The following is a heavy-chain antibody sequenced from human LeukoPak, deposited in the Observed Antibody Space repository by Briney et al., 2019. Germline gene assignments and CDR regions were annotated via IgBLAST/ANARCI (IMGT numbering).Heavy chain of an antibody. CDR3: AKDIHADSSGFDY. V-gene: IGHV3-9*01. CDR2: ISWNSGSI. J-gene: IGHJ4*02. D-gene: IGHD6-19*01. CDR1: GFTFDDYA. Sequence: PGRSLRLSCAASGFTFDDYAMHWVRQAPGKGLEWVSGISWNSGSIGYADSVKGRFTISRDNAKNSLYLQMNSLRAEDTALYYCAKDIHADSSGFDYWGQGTLVTVSS.